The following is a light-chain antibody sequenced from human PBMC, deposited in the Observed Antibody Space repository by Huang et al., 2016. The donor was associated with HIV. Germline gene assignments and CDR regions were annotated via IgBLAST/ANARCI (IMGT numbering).Light chain of an antibody. CDR1: QSVLYRSNNKNY. CDR3: QQYYSTPPVT. V-gene: IGKV4-1*01. CDR2: WAS. Sequence: DIVMTQSPDSLAVSLGERATINCKSSQSVLYRSNNKNYLAWYQQKPGQPPKLRIYWASTRESGVPDRFSGSGSVTDFTLTISSLQAEDVAVYYCQQYYSTPPVTFGPGTKVDIK. J-gene: IGKJ3*01.